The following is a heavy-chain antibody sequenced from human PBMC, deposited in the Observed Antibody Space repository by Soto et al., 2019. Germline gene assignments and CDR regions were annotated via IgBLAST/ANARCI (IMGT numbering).Heavy chain of an antibody. J-gene: IGHJ4*02. CDR2: SSPRGDTI. Sequence: HPGGSLRLSCVASGFSLANYPMNWVRQTPGKGLEWISYSSPRGDTIYYADSVEGRFTISRDNARNSLSLHMSSLRDEDSALYYCAKGPHTDVGWPYYFESWGQGA. V-gene: IGHV3-48*02. CDR1: GFSLANYP. D-gene: IGHD6-19*01. CDR3: AKGPHTDVGWPYYFES.